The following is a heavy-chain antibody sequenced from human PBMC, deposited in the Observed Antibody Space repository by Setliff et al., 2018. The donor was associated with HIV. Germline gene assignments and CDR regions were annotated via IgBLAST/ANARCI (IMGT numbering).Heavy chain of an antibody. CDR2: MSHSGST. Sequence: SETLSLTCSVSGGSISSGTYYWGWIRQPPGKGLEWIGSMSHSGSTLYNPSLKSRVTISVDTSKNHFSLKLSSVTAADTAVYYCARDVYSYGYFDYWGQG. V-gene: IGHV4-39*07. D-gene: IGHD5-18*01. CDR3: ARDVYSYGYFDY. J-gene: IGHJ4*02. CDR1: GGSISSGTYY.